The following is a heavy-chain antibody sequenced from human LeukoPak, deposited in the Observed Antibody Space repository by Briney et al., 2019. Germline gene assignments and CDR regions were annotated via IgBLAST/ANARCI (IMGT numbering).Heavy chain of an antibody. Sequence: SETLSLTCTVSGGSISSSSYYWGWIRQPPGKGLEWIGTIYYSGSTYYNPSLKSRVTISVDTSKNQFSLKLSSVTAADTAVYYCAAMIPGTTGYWGQGTLVTVSS. CDR3: AAMIPGTTGY. CDR1: GGSISSSSYY. V-gene: IGHV4-39*01. D-gene: IGHD1-7*01. J-gene: IGHJ4*02. CDR2: IYYSGST.